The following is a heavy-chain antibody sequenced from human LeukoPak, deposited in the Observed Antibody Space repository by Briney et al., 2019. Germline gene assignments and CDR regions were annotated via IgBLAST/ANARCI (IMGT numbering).Heavy chain of an antibody. CDR2: INHSRST. D-gene: IGHD3-10*01. V-gene: IGHV4-34*01. CDR3: ARRLGRKFGERFYYYHYMDV. J-gene: IGHJ6*03. CDR1: GGSFSGYY. Sequence: SDTLSLTCAVYGGSFSGYYWSWIRQPPGEGLEWIGEINHSRSTNYHPSLKSRVTISVDTSKNQFSLKLSSVTAADTAVYYCARRLGRKFGERFYYYHYMDVWGKGTTVTISS.